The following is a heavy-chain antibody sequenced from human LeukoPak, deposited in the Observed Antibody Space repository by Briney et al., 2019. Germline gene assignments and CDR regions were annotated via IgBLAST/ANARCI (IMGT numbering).Heavy chain of an antibody. CDR3: ARLDTRRSWLNYYYYMDV. CDR2: INPNSGGT. Sequence: GASVKVSCKASGYTFTGYYMHWVRQAPGQGLEWMGWINPNSGGTNYAQKFQGRVTMTRDTSISTAYMELSRLRSDDTAVYYCARLDTRRSWLNYYYYMDVWGKGTTVTISS. D-gene: IGHD6-13*01. V-gene: IGHV1-2*02. CDR1: GYTFTGYY. J-gene: IGHJ6*03.